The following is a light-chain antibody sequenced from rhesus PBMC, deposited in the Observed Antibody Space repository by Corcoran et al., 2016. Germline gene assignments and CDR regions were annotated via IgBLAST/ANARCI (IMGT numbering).Light chain of an antibody. CDR2: GAS. V-gene: IGKV3-53*01. CDR1: QSVSSY. Sequence: QVILTQSPATLSLSPGERATLSCRASQSVSSYLAWYQQKPGQAPKLLIYGASSRATGIPDRFSGIGSGTEFTLTISSLEPEDFAVYFCQKYSSSPPTFGQGTKVELK. CDR3: QKYSSSPPT. J-gene: IGKJ1*01.